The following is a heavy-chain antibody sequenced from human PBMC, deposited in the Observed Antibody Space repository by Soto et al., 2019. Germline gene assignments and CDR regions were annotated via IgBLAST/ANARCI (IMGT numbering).Heavy chain of an antibody. CDR2: MNTNSGNK. CDR3: ARVPGSLDP. V-gene: IGHV1-8*01. Sequence: ASVKVSCKASGYTLTSYDINWVRQATGQGLEWMGWMNTNSGNKGYAQKFQGRVTMTMDTSITTAYMELNSLTSEDTAVYYCARVPGSLDPWGQGTLVTVSS. J-gene: IGHJ5*02. CDR1: GYTLTSYD. D-gene: IGHD3-10*01.